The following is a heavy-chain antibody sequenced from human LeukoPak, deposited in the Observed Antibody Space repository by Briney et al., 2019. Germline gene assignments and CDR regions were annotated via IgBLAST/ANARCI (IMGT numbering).Heavy chain of an antibody. Sequence: PSETLSLTCAVYGGSFSGYYWSWIRQPPGKGLEWIGEINHSGSTNYNPSLKSRVTISVDTSKNQFSLKLSSVTAADTAVYYCARTISNLAARRRGEGNYFDYWGQGTLVTVSS. J-gene: IGHJ4*02. CDR2: INHSGST. D-gene: IGHD6-6*01. CDR1: GGSFSGYY. V-gene: IGHV4-34*01. CDR3: ARTISNLAARRRGEGNYFDY.